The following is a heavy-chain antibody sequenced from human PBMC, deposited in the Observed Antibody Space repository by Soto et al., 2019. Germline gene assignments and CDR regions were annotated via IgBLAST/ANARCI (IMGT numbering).Heavy chain of an antibody. CDR3: AQDWVGGSNKSYCEY. Sequence: HPGVYLRLCCVASVFTVREYGMHWVRQSPGKRLERVAGISHHGVNDHYADSVKRRFTISRDISKKTVYLQLNSMRGDDTAVYYRAQDWVGGSNKSYCEYGGQGTLVTVSS. CDR2: ISHHGVND. D-gene: IGHD1-26*01. J-gene: IGHJ4*02. CDR1: VFTVREYG. V-gene: IGHV3-30*18.